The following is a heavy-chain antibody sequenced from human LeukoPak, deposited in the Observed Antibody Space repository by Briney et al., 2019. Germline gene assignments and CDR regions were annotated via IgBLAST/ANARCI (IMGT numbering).Heavy chain of an antibody. CDR3: AKTPPGYYYMDV. CDR2: LYPSGST. D-gene: IGHD4-23*01. V-gene: IGHV4-4*07. Sequence: SETLSLTCTVSGASLSSYYWSWFWQPVGKGLEWIGRLYPSGSTNYNPSLKSRVTISVDKSKRQFSLELSSVTAADTAVFYCAKTPPGYYYMDVWGKGATVTVSS. CDR1: GASLSSYY. J-gene: IGHJ6*03.